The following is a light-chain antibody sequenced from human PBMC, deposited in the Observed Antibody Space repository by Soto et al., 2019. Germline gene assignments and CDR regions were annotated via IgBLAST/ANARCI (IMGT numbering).Light chain of an antibody. V-gene: IGKV1-39*01. Sequence: DMEMTQSPSSLSASVGDRVTITCRASQSISNYLNWYQHKPGKVPKLLIYAASSLQSGVPTRFSGSGSGTHFTLTINSLQPEDFATYYCQQRYGTPLTFGGGTKMEIK. CDR2: AAS. CDR1: QSISNY. CDR3: QQRYGTPLT. J-gene: IGKJ4*01.